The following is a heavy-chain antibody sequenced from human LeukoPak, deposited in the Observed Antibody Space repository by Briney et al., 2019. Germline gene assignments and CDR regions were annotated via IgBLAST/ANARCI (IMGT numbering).Heavy chain of an antibody. CDR2: INHSGST. Sequence: PSETLSLTCAVYGGSFSGYYWSWIRQPPGKGLEWMGEINHSGSTNYNPSLKSRVTISVDTSKNQFSLKLSSVTAADTAVYYCARRGVYYSYMDVWGKGTTVTVSS. CDR3: ARRGVYYSYMDV. J-gene: IGHJ6*03. D-gene: IGHD2-8*01. V-gene: IGHV4-34*01. CDR1: GGSFSGYY.